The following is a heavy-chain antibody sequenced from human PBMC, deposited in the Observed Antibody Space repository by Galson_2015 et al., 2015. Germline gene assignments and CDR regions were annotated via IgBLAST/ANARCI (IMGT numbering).Heavy chain of an antibody. CDR1: GFTFSSYA. V-gene: IGHV3-23*01. D-gene: IGHD5-18*01. J-gene: IGHJ3*02. CDR3: EKDLWKQRWLGSEHKAAFDI. Sequence: SLRLCCAASGFTFSSYAMSWVRQAPGKGLEWVSAISGSGGSTYYADSVKGRFTIFRDNSKNTLYLQMNSLRAEDTAVYDCEKDLWKQRWLGSEHKAAFDIWGQGTLVTVSS. CDR2: ISGSGGST.